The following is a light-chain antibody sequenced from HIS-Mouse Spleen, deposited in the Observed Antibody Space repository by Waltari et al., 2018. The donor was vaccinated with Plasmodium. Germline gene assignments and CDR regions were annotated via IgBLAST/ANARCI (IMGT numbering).Light chain of an antibody. Sequence: SYELTQPPSVSVSPGQTARITCSGDALPKKYAYWYQQKSGQDPVLVNYEDSKRPSGSPERFSGSSSGTMATWTISGAQVEDEADYYCYSTDSSGNHRVFGGGTKLTVL. CDR3: YSTDSSGNHRV. V-gene: IGLV3-10*01. CDR1: ALPKKY. CDR2: EDS. J-gene: IGLJ3*02.